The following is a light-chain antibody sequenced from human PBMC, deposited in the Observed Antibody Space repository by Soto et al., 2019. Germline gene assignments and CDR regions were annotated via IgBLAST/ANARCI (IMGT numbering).Light chain of an antibody. CDR2: GNN. CDR3: QSYDSSLSGSEV. V-gene: IGLV1-40*01. CDR1: SSNIGAGYH. J-gene: IGLJ2*01. Sequence: QSVLTQPPSVSGAPGQRVTISCTGSSSNIGAGYHVHWYQQLPGTAPKLLIYGNNNRPSGVPDRFSGSKSGTSASLAITGLQAEDEADYYCQSYDSSLSGSEVFGGATKLTVL.